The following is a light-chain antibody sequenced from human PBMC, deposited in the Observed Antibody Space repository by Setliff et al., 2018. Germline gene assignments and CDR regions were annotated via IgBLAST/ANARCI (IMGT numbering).Light chain of an antibody. CDR1: DSNIGSSY. J-gene: IGLJ2*01. V-gene: IGLV1-51*01. CDR3: ATWDFSLRGVV. CDR2: DND. Sequence: QSVLTQPPSVSAAPRQKVTISCSGSDSNIGSSYVSWYQQVPGTAPKIIIYDNDKRPSGIPDRFSGSKSGASGTLGITGLQTGDEAEYYCATWDFSLRGVVFGGGTKATVL.